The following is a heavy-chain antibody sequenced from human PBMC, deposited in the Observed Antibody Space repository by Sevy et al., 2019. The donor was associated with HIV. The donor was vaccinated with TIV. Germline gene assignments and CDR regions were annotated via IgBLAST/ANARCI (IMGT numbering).Heavy chain of an antibody. CDR2: IRNNGGRT. CDR3: VKEDGWAGDSDY. D-gene: IGHD7-27*01. CDR1: GFPFSDYA. J-gene: IGHJ4*02. Sequence: GGSLRLSCSASGFPFSDYAMHWVRQAPGKGLEYVAFIRNNGGRTYYAESVKGRFTISRDNSKNTPFLHMSSLRPEDTAVYYCVKEDGWAGDSDYWGQGTLVTVSS. V-gene: IGHV3-64D*06.